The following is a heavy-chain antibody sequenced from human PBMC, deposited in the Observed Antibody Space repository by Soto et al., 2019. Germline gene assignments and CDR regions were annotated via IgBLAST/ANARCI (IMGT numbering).Heavy chain of an antibody. V-gene: IGHV3-15*01. J-gene: IGHJ6*02. D-gene: IGHD4-17*01. Sequence: EVQLVESGGGLVKPGGSLTLSCAASGITFSKAWRNWVRQSPGKGLEWGGRIKSRSDGGTTAYAAPVKGRFSISRDDSKDTLWLQMNSPKTEDTAVYYCTTNFYSDHGMDVWGQGTTVSVSS. CDR2: IKSRSDGGTT. CDR1: GITFSKAW. CDR3: TTNFYSDHGMDV.